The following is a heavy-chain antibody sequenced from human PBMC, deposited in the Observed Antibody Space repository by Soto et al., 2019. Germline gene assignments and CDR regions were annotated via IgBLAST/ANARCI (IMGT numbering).Heavy chain of an antibody. CDR1: GFVFKDSS. J-gene: IGHJ4*02. D-gene: IGHD3-10*01. CDR2: IRDRAYNYAT. Sequence: GGSLRLSCAASGFVFKDSSIHWVRQDAGKGLEWIGRIRDRAYNYATAYAASVKGRFTISRDDSNNMAYLQMNGLETEDTAIYYCTRLISAAQDYWGQGTLVTVSS. CDR3: TRLISAAQDY. V-gene: IGHV3-73*01.